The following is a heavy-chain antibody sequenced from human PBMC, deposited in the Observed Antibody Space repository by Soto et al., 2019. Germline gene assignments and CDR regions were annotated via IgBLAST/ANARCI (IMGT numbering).Heavy chain of an antibody. CDR2: IWYDESNK. V-gene: IGHV3-33*01. CDR1: GFTFSSYG. J-gene: IGHJ4*02. CDR3: ARDGYDSSGYSSSLDY. Sequence: GGSLRLSCAASGFTFSSYGIHWVRQAPGKGLEWVAVIWYDESNKYYADSVKGRFTISRDNSKNTLYLQMNSLRAEDTAVYYCARDGYDSSGYSSSLDYWGQGTLVTVSS. D-gene: IGHD3-22*01.